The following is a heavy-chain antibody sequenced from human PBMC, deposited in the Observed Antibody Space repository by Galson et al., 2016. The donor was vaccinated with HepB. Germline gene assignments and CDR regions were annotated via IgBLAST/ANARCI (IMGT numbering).Heavy chain of an antibody. CDR1: GFTLRSYA. CDR2: ISGSGGST. Sequence: SLRLSCAASGFTLRSYAMSWVRQAPGKGLEWVSAISGSGGSTYYADSVKGRFTISRDNSKNTLYLQMTSLRAEDTAVYYCAKPGAATYDFDYWGQGTLVTVSS. CDR3: AKPGAATYDFDY. D-gene: IGHD3-10*01. V-gene: IGHV3-23*01. J-gene: IGHJ4*02.